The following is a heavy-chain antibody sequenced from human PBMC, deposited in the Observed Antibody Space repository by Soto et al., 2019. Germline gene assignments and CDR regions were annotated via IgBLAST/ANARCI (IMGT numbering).Heavy chain of an antibody. CDR1: GFTFSFYT. D-gene: IGHD6-19*01. CDR3: VREGGDLRGSGVFDY. J-gene: IGHJ4*02. CDR2: ISRGGSSM. V-gene: IGHV3-48*01. Sequence: EPPLVETGGGLVQPGVSLSLSCAASGFTFSFYTMNWVRQTPGKGLEWLAYISRGGSSMYYADSVKGRFTVSRDNANNSLALQLESIRREDTAVYYCVREGGDLRGSGVFDYWGQGTLVTVSS.